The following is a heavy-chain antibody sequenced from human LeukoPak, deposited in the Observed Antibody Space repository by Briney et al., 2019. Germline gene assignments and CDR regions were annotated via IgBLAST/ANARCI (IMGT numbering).Heavy chain of an antibody. CDR2: IKGDGIST. Sequence: GGSLRLSCAAPGFDFSSNWMHWVRHAPGQGLVWVSRIKGDGISTNYADSVKGRFTNSRDIAKNTLYLQMNSLRAEDTGVYYCAKDHYWSIDYWGRGTLVTVSS. V-gene: IGHV3-74*01. CDR1: GFDFSSNW. CDR3: AKDHYWSIDY. D-gene: IGHD3-3*01. J-gene: IGHJ4*02.